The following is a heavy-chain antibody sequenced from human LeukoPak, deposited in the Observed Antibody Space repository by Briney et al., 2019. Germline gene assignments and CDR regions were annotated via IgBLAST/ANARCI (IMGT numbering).Heavy chain of an antibody. CDR3: TRASNRLRCAFDI. CDR2: IRSKAYGGTT. J-gene: IGHJ3*02. V-gene: IGHV3-49*03. Sequence: PGGSLRLSCTASGFTFGDYAMSWFRQAPGKELEWVGFIRSKAYGGTTEYAASVKGRFTISRDDSKSIAYLQMNSLKTEDTAVYYCTRASNRLRCAFDIWGQGTMVTVSS. D-gene: IGHD2-15*01. CDR1: GFTFGDYA.